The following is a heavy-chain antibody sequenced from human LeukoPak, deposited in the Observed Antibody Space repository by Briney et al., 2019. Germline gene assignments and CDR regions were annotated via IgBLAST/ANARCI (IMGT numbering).Heavy chain of an antibody. D-gene: IGHD3-10*01. Sequence: SCKASGDTFSSYAFSWVRQAPGKGLEWVSDISSSGSIINYADSVKGRFTISRDNAKNSLDLQMNSLRVEDTAVYYCAKVAKYYYGSETYYFFEHWGQGTPVTASS. J-gene: IGHJ4*02. V-gene: IGHV3-48*03. CDR3: AKVAKYYYGSETYYFFEH. CDR2: ISSSGSII. CDR1: GDTFSSYA.